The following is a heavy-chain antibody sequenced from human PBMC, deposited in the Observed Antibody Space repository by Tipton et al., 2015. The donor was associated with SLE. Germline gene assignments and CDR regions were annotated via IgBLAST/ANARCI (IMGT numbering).Heavy chain of an antibody. Sequence: SLRLSCAASGFTFSSYAMSWVRQAPGKGLEWVSGISGSGGSTYYADSVKGRFTISRDNSKNTLYLQMNSLRAEDTAVYYCAKDSGPYYYDSSGYYYDAFDIWGQGTMGTVSS. CDR2: ISGSGGST. CDR1: GFTFSSYA. V-gene: IGHV3-23*01. J-gene: IGHJ3*02. CDR3: AKDSGPYYYDSSGYYYDAFDI. D-gene: IGHD3-22*01.